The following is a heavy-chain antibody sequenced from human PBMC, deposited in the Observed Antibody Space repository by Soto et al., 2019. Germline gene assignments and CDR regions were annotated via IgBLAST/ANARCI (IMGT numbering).Heavy chain of an antibody. CDR3: ARDTNQRWVDYYYGVDV. Sequence: GASVRVSCKASGYTFTSYGISWVRQAPGQGLEWMGWISAYNGNTNYAQKLQGRVTMTTDTSTSTAYMELRSLRSDDTAVYYCARDTNQRWVDYYYGVDVWGQGTTVTVSS. J-gene: IGHJ6*02. D-gene: IGHD2-8*01. CDR1: GYTFTSYG. CDR2: ISAYNGNT. V-gene: IGHV1-18*01.